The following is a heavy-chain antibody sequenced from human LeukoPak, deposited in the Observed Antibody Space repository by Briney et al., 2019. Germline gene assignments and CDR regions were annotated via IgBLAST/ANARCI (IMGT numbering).Heavy chain of an antibody. D-gene: IGHD2-15*01. J-gene: IGHJ5*02. CDR3: ARGYCSGGSCLYGNWFDP. CDR2: INPNSGGT. V-gene: IGHV1-2*02. CDR1: GYTFTSYD. Sequence: GASVKVSCKASGYTFTSYDINWVRQAPGQGLKWMGWINPNSGGTNYAQKFQGRVTMTRDTSISTAYMELSRLRSDDTAVYYCARGYCSGGSCLYGNWFDPWGQGTLVTVSS.